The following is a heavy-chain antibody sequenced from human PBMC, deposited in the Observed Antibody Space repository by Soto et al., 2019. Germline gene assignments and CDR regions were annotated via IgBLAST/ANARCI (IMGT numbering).Heavy chain of an antibody. D-gene: IGHD3-16*01. CDR3: ARLAHMSRRGETFSYYYYGMDV. CDR1: GYSFTSYW. Sequence: EVQLVQSGAEVKKPGESLRISCKGSGYSFTSYWISWVRQMPGKGLEWMGRIDPIDSYTNYSPSFQGHVTISADKSISTASVQWSSLKASDTAMYYCARLAHMSRRGETFSYYYYGMDVWGQGTTVTVSS. V-gene: IGHV5-10-1*01. J-gene: IGHJ6*02. CDR2: IDPIDSYT.